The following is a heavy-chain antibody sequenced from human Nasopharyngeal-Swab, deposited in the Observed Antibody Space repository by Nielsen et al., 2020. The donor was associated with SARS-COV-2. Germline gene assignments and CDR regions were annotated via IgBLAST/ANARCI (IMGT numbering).Heavy chain of an antibody. D-gene: IGHD6-13*01. Sequence: GESLKISCAASGFTFSSYAMSWVRQATGKGLEWVSAISGSGGSTYYADSVKGRFTISRDNAKNTLYLQMNSLRAEDTAVYYCARGGSYSSSWYPTYWGQGTLVTVSS. J-gene: IGHJ4*02. CDR1: GFTFSSYA. V-gene: IGHV3-23*01. CDR2: ISGSGGST. CDR3: ARGGSYSSSWYPTY.